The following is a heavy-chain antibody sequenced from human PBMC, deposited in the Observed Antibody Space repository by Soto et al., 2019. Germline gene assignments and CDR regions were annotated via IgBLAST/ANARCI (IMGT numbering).Heavy chain of an antibody. CDR1: GFAFNKYG. J-gene: IGHJ4*02. CDR3: ARGFSAGKGSPPDF. CDR2: ISFDGSDE. Sequence: GGSLRLSCAASGFAFNKYGVHWVRQAPGEGLEWVSLISFDGSDEWYADSVKGRFTISRDNSKNTLYLQMSSLRAEDTAVYYCARGFSAGKGSPPDFWGQGSLVTVSS. D-gene: IGHD6-13*01. V-gene: IGHV3-30*03.